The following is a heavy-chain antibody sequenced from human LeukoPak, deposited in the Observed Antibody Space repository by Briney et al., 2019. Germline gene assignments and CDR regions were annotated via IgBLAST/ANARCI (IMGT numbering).Heavy chain of an antibody. J-gene: IGHJ1*01. CDR2: VYYSGST. D-gene: IGHD2-15*01. V-gene: IGHV4-59*08. CDR1: GGSISSYY. CDR3: ASLRYCSGGSCFPKYFQH. Sequence: SETLSLTCTVSGGSISSYYWSWIRQPPGKGPEWIGYVYYSGSTNYNPSPKSRVTMSVATSKNQFSLKLSSVTAADTAVYYCASLRYCSGGSCFPKYFQHWGQGTLVTVSS.